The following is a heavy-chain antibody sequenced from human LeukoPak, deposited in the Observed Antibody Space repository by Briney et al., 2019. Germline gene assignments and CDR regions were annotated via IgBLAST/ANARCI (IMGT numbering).Heavy chain of an antibody. V-gene: IGHV1-46*03. Sequence: ASVKVSCKASVYTFTSYYMHWVRQAPGQGLEWMGIINPSGGSTSYAQKFQGRVTMTRDTSTSTVYMELSSLRSEHTAVYYCAREATYYYGSGSLDRFDYWGQGTLVTVSS. D-gene: IGHD3-10*01. CDR2: INPSGGST. CDR3: AREATYYYGSGSLDRFDY. J-gene: IGHJ4*02. CDR1: VYTFTSYY.